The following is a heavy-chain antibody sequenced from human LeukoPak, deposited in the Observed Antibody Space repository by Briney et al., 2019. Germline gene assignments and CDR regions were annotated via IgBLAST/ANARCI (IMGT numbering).Heavy chain of an antibody. D-gene: IGHD2-15*01. CDR1: GGSISSGSYY. V-gene: IGHV4-61*02. J-gene: IGHJ6*03. CDR2: IYTSGST. Sequence: SETLSLTCTVSGGSISSGSYYWSWIRQPAGKGLEWIGRIYTSGSTNYNPSLKSRVTISVDTSKNQFSLKLSSVTAADTAVYYCARDIGYCSGGSCYYYMDVWGKGTTVTVSS. CDR3: ARDIGYCSGGSCYYYMDV.